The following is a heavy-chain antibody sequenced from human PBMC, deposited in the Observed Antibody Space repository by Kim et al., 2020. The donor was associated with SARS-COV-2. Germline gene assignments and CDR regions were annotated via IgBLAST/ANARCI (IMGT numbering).Heavy chain of an antibody. D-gene: IGHD2-21*02. J-gene: IGHJ4*02. CDR3: GYGGNSRHLFDY. CDR2: IGGSGGST. V-gene: IGHV3-23*01. Sequence: GGSLRLSCAASGFTFSSYAMSWVRQAPGKGLEWVSAIGGSGGSTYYADSVKGRFTISRDNSKNTLYLQMNSLRAEDTAVYYCGYGGNSRHLFDYWGQGTLVTVSS. CDR1: GFTFSSYA.